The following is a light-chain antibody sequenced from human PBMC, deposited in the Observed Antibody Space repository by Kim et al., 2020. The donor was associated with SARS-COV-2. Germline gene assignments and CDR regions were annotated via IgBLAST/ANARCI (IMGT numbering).Light chain of an antibody. CDR1: QSISSW. CDR2: MTA. J-gene: IGKJ4*01. V-gene: IGKV1-5*03. CDR3: QQYHSYPLT. Sequence: ASVGDRVTITCRASQSISSWLAWYQQKPGKAPKPLIYMTASLESGVPSRFSGSGSGTDVTLTISSLQPDDFATYYCQQYHSYPLTFGGGTKVDIK.